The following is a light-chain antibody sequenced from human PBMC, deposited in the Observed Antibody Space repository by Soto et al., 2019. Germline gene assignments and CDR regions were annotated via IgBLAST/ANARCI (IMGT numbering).Light chain of an antibody. CDR2: GVS. J-gene: IGKJ1*01. V-gene: IGKV3-20*01. CDR3: QQYTDWPLT. CDR1: QSVISSY. Sequence: IVLTQSPGTLSLSPGERATLYCSASQSVISSYLAWYQQKPGQAPRLLIYGVSSRATGVPDRFSGSGSGTDFTLTISRLEPEDFAVYYCQQYTDWPLTFGQGTKVDIK.